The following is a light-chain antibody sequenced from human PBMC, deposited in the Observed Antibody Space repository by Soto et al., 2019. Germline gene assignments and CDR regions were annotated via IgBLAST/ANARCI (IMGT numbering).Light chain of an antibody. Sequence: DIVMTQSPDSLAVSLGERATINCKSSQSVLKSSNNKNNLAWYQQKPGQPPKLLIYWASTRESGVPDRFSGSGSGTDFTLPISSLQTEDVAVYYCQQYYGTPRGTFGQGTKVEIK. V-gene: IGKV4-1*01. CDR3: QQYYGTPRGT. CDR2: WAS. J-gene: IGKJ1*01. CDR1: QSVLKSSNNKNN.